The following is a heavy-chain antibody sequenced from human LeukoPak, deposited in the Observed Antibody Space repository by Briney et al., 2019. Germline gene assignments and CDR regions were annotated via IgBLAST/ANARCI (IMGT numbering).Heavy chain of an antibody. V-gene: IGHV1-2*02. D-gene: IGHD3-16*01. CDR2: INPNSGDT. CDR1: GYTFTSYY. CDR3: ARVRYRLAETYIDY. J-gene: IGHJ4*02. Sequence: ASVKVSCKASGYTFTSYYMHWVRQAPGQGLEWMGWINPNSGDTNYAQKFQGRVTMTRDTSISTAYMELSRLRSDDTAVYYCARVRYRLAETYIDYWGQGTLVTVPS.